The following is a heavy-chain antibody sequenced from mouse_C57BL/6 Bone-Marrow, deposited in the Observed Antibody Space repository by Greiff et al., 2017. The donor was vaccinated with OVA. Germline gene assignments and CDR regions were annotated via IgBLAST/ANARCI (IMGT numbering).Heavy chain of an antibody. CDR2: IHPSDSDT. CDR1: GYTFTSYW. J-gene: IGHJ2*01. Sequence: QVQLQQPGAELVKPGASVKVSCKASGYTFTSYWMHWVKQRPGQGLEWIGRIHPSDSDTNYNQKIKGKATLTVDKSSSPAYVQPTSLTSEDSAVYYCAIEGTTVDYWGQGTTLTVSS. V-gene: IGHV1-74*01. CDR3: AIEGTTVDY. D-gene: IGHD1-1*01.